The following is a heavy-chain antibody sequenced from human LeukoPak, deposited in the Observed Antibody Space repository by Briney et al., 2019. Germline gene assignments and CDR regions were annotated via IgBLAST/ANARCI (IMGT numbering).Heavy chain of an antibody. CDR1: GYTFTGYY. Sequence: VASVKVSCKASGYTFTGYYMHWVRQAPGQGLEWMGWINPNSGGTNYAQKFQGRVTMTRDTSISTAYMELSRLRSDDTAVYYCARGSNWNYGWFDPWGQGTLVTVSS. V-gene: IGHV1-2*02. D-gene: IGHD1-7*01. J-gene: IGHJ5*02. CDR2: INPNSGGT. CDR3: ARGSNWNYGWFDP.